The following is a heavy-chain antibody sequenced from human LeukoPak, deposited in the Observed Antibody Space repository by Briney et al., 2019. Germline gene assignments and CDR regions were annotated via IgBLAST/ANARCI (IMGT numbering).Heavy chain of an antibody. CDR2: IAANSGDT. CDR1: GYTFTGYY. J-gene: IGHJ3*02. CDR3: ARAHGSGSYYQGLDAFDI. V-gene: IGHV1-2*02. Sequence: ASVKVSCKASGYTFTGYYIHWLRQAPGQGLEWMGWIAANSGDTNYARKFRGRVTMTRDTSVSTAYMELSRLRSDDTAVYYCARAHGSGSYYQGLDAFDIWGQGTMVTVSS. D-gene: IGHD3-10*01.